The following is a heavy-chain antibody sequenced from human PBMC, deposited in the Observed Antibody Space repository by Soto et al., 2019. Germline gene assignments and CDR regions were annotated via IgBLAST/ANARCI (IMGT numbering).Heavy chain of an antibody. CDR2: IIPMFGTP. D-gene: IGHD6-19*01. CDR1: GGTFSTYS. Sequence: QVQLVQSGAEVKEPGSSVKVSCKASGGTFSTYSISWVRQAPGQGLEWMGMIIPMFGTPDYAQKSQGRVTITAAESTSTVYMERSSLRSEDTAVYYCAREGGAYSSGWRYFDYWGQGTLVTVSS. J-gene: IGHJ4*02. CDR3: AREGGAYSSGWRYFDY. V-gene: IGHV1-69*18.